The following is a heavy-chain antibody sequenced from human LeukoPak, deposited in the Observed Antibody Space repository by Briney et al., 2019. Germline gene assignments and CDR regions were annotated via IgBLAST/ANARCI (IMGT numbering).Heavy chain of an antibody. J-gene: IGHJ4*02. Sequence: GGSLRLSCAASGFTVRDNYMSWVRQAPGKGLEWVSVIYSSGSTYYADSVKGRFTISRDNSKDTLFLQMNSLRAEDTAVYYCASRVAVVGLDHWGLGTLVTVSS. CDR3: ASRVAVVGLDH. CDR1: GFTVRDNY. V-gene: IGHV3-66*01. CDR2: IYSSGST. D-gene: IGHD6-19*01.